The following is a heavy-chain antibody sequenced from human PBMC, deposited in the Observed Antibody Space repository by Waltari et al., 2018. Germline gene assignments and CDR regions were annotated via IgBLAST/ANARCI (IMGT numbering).Heavy chain of an antibody. Sequence: QLQLQQSGPGRVKPSESPPPTCGLSGDSLSDNYWWSWVRQSPGKGLEWIGQIHRSGRTYYNPSLESRVTVSMDTSNNKFSLKMSSAIAADTAVYYCARDRGRGLYFDSWGQGTLVTVSP. CDR1: GDSLSDNYW. CDR3: ARDRGRGLYFDS. D-gene: IGHD2-15*01. J-gene: IGHJ4*02. CDR2: IHRSGRT. V-gene: IGHV4-4*02.